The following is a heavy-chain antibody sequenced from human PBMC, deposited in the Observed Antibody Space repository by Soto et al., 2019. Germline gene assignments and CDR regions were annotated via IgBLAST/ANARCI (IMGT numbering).Heavy chain of an antibody. CDR3: ASGGYCSSTSCGYYYYYGMDV. CDR1: GYTFASYY. D-gene: IGHD2-2*01. Sequence: ASVKVSCKASGYTFASYYMHWVRQAPGQGLEWMGIINPSGGSTSYAQKFQGRVTMTRDTSTSTVYMELSSLRSEDTAVYYCASGGYCSSTSCGYYYYYGMDVWGQGTTVTVSS. CDR2: INPSGGST. V-gene: IGHV1-46*03. J-gene: IGHJ6*02.